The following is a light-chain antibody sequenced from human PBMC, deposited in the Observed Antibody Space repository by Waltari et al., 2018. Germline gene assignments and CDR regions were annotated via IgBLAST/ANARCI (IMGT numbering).Light chain of an antibody. V-gene: IGKV3-20*01. J-gene: IGKJ4*01. CDR3: QQYGSSPLT. Sequence: EIVLTQSPGTLSLSPGERATLPCRASQSVSSSYLAWYQQKPGQAPRLLIYGASSRATGSPDRFSGSGSGTDFTLTISRLEPEDFAVYYCQQYGSSPLTFGGGTKVEIK. CDR2: GAS. CDR1: QSVSSSY.